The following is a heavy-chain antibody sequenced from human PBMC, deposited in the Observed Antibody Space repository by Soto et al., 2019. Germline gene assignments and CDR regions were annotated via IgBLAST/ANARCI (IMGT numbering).Heavy chain of an antibody. Sequence: GGSLRLSCAASGFTFSSYAMSWVRQAPGKGLEWVSAISGSGGSTYYADSVKGRFTISRDNSKNTLYLQMNSLRAEDTAVYYCAKRAGYSSGWDYYYYGMDVWGQGTTVTVSS. CDR2: ISGSGGST. V-gene: IGHV3-23*01. J-gene: IGHJ6*02. CDR1: GFTFSSYA. CDR3: AKRAGYSSGWDYYYYGMDV. D-gene: IGHD6-19*01.